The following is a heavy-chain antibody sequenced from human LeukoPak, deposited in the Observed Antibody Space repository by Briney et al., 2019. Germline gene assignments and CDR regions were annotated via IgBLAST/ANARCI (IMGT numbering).Heavy chain of an antibody. Sequence: SETLCLTCAVYGGSFSGYYWSWIRQPPGKGLEWIGEINHSGSTNYNPHIKNRVTIPVDTSKTQFSLKLSSVTPADTAVYYCAGGPLSGGWSYYYGMDVWGKGTTVTVSS. CDR3: AGGPLSGGWSYYYGMDV. J-gene: IGHJ6*04. CDR1: GGSFSGYY. D-gene: IGHD6-19*01. V-gene: IGHV4-34*01. CDR2: INHSGST.